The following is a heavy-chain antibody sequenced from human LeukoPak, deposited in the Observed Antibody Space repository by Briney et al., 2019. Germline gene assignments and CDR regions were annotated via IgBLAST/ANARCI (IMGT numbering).Heavy chain of an antibody. J-gene: IGHJ5*02. V-gene: IGHV4-59*01. Sequence: SQTLSLTCTVSGGSISSYYWSWIRQPPGKGLEWIGYIYYSGSTNYNPSLKSRVTISVDTSKNQFSLKLSSVTAADTAVYYCASSIPPERFDPWGQGTLVTVSS. CDR1: GGSISSYY. CDR3: ASSIPPERFDP. D-gene: IGHD3-3*02. CDR2: IYYSGST.